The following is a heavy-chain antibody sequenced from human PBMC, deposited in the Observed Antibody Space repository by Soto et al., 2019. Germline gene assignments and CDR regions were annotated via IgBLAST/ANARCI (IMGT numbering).Heavy chain of an antibody. CDR2: IWYDGSNK. V-gene: IGHV3-33*01. Sequence: QVQLVESGGGVVQPGRSLRLSCAASGFTFSSYGMHWVRQAPGKGLEWVAVIWYDGSNKYYADSVKGRFTISRDNSKNTLYLQMNSLRAEDTAVYYCAREVSSNYFDYWGQGTLVTVSS. D-gene: IGHD4-4*01. J-gene: IGHJ4*02. CDR3: AREVSSNYFDY. CDR1: GFTFSSYG.